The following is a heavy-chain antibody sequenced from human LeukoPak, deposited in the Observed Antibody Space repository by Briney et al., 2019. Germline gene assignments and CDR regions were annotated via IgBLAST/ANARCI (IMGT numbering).Heavy chain of an antibody. CDR3: AKGGHYLDV. CDR2: ISYGGSNK. J-gene: IGHJ6*03. CDR1: GFTFSSYG. V-gene: IGHV3-30*18. Sequence: GGSLRLSCAASGFTFSSYGMHWVRQAPGKGLEWVAVISYGGSNKYYADSVKGRFTISRDNSKNTLYLQMNSLRAEDTAVYYCAKGGHYLDVWGKGTTVTVSS.